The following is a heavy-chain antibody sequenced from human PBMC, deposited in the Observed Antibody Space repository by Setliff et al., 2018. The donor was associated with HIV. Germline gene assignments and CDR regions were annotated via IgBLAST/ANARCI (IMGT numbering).Heavy chain of an antibody. Sequence: SETLSLTCNVSGGSFIGSSFQSTWIRQAPGKGLEWIGDIAYSGNTTYFNYNPSLESRLSLSEDTSRHQFSLKLTSVTADDTGIYYCARGPPFAHWGQGLLVTVSS. J-gene: IGHJ4*02. CDR2: IAYSGNTTYF. CDR3: ARGPPFAH. CDR1: GGSFIGSSFQ. V-gene: IGHV4-39*07.